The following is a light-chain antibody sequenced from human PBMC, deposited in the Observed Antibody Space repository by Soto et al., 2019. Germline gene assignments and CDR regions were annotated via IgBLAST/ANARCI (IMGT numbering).Light chain of an antibody. CDR2: EVT. CDR3: SSYTSSNTLI. Sequence: QSALTQPPSASGSPGQSVTISCTGSSSDVGGYNYVSWFQHNPGKAPKVMIYEVTNRPSGVSNRFSGSKSGNTASLTISGLQAEDEADYYCSSYTSSNTLIFGGGTKLTVL. J-gene: IGLJ2*01. CDR1: SSDVGGYNY. V-gene: IGLV2-14*01.